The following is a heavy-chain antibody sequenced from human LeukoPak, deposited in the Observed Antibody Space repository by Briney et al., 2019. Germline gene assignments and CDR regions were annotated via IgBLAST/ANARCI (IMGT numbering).Heavy chain of an antibody. CDR1: GYTFTGYY. CDR2: INPNSGGT. D-gene: IGHD3-3*01. CDR3: ARGSDDFWSGYSPSY. Sequence: GASVKVSXKASGYTFTGYYMHWVRQAPGQGLEWMGWINPNSGGTNYAQKFQGRVTMTRDTSISTAYMELSRLRSDDTAVYYCARGSDDFWSGYSPSYWGQGTLVTVSS. V-gene: IGHV1-2*02. J-gene: IGHJ4*02.